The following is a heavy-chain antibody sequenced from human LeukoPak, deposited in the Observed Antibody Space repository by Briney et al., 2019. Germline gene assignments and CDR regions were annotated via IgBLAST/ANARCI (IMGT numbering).Heavy chain of an antibody. J-gene: IGHJ6*02. Sequence: PGGSLRLSCAASGFTFSSYSMNWVRQAPGKGLEWVSSISSSSSYIYYADSVKGRFTISRDNAKNSLYLQMNSLRAEDTAAYYCATGHYYYYGMDVWGQGTTVTASS. CDR3: ATGHYYYYGMDV. V-gene: IGHV3-21*04. CDR2: ISSSSSYI. CDR1: GFTFSSYS.